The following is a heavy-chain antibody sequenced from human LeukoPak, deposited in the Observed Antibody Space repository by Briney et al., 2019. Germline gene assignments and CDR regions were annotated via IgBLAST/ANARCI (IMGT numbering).Heavy chain of an antibody. J-gene: IGHJ6*02. Sequence: GESLKISCKGSGYSFTSYRIGWVRQMPGKGLEWMGIIYPGDSDTRYSPSFQGQVTISADKSISTAYLQWSSLKASDTAMYYCARNLVAGGGYYYGMDVWGQGTTVTVSS. D-gene: IGHD6-6*01. CDR3: ARNLVAGGGYYYGMDV. V-gene: IGHV5-51*01. CDR2: IYPGDSDT. CDR1: GYSFTSYR.